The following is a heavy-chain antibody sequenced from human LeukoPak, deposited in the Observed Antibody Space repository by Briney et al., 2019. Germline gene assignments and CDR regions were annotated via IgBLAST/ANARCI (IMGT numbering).Heavy chain of an antibody. CDR3: AREYYDILTGSYYFDY. J-gene: IGHJ4*02. Sequence: PGGSLRLSCAASGFTFSSYGMHWVRQAPGKGLEWVAVISYDGSNKYYADSVKGRFTISRDNSKNTLYLQMNSLRAEDTAVYYCAREYYDILTGSYYFDYWGQGTLVTVSS. CDR2: ISYDGSNK. V-gene: IGHV3-30*03. D-gene: IGHD3-9*01. CDR1: GFTFSSYG.